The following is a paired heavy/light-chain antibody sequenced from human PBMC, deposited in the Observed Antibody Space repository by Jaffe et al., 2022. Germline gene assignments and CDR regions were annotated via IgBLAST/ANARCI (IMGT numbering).Heavy chain of an antibody. D-gene: IGHD5-18*01. CDR1: GGTFSSYA. J-gene: IGHJ6*03. V-gene: IGHV1-69*01. Sequence: QVQLVQSGAEVKKPGSSVKVSCKASGGTFSSYAISWVRQAPGQGLEWMGGIIPIFGTANYAQKFQGRVTITADESTSTAYMELSSLRSEDTAVYYCARSAASGGGYSYDYMDVWGKGTTVTVSS. CDR3: ARSAASGGGYSYDYMDV. CDR2: IIPIFGTA.
Light chain of an antibody. CDR1: QGISSA. J-gene: IGKJ5*01. CDR3: QQFNSYLPIT. Sequence: AIQLTQSPSSLSASVGDRVTITCRASQGISSALAWYQQKPGKAPKLLIYDASSLESGVPSRFSGSGSGTDFTLTISSLQPEDFATYYCQQFNSYLPITFGQGTRLEIK. CDR2: DAS. V-gene: IGKV1-13*02.